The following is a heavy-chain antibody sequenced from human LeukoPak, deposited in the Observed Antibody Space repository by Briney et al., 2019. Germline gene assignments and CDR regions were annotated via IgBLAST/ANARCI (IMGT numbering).Heavy chain of an antibody. CDR2: INPNSGGT. D-gene: IGHD2-21*01. CDR3: ASKGDGSCDSSLCQGAFDF. CDR1: GYTFTGYY. J-gene: IGHJ3*01. V-gene: IGHV1-2*02. Sequence: WASMKVSCKASGYTFTGYYMHWVRQAPGQGLEWMGWINPNSGGTNYAQKFQDRVTMTWDTSVSTAYMELSSLTSDDTAVYYCASKGDGSCDSSLCQGAFDFWGQGSVVTVSS.